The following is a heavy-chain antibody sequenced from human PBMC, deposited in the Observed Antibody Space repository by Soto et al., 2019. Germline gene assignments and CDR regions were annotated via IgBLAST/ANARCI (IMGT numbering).Heavy chain of an antibody. CDR2: ISSSSSYI. V-gene: IGHV3-21*01. CDR1: GFTFSSYS. CDR3: ARDGGNGSYDAFRAYYYYGMDV. D-gene: IGHD3-10*01. Sequence: EVQLVESGGGLVKPGGSLRLSCAASGFTFSSYSMNWVRQAPGKGLEWVSSISSSSSYIYYADSVKGRFTISRDNAKYSLHMQMNSLRAEDTAVYYCARDGGNGSYDAFRAYYYYGMDVWGQGTTVTVSS. J-gene: IGHJ6*02.